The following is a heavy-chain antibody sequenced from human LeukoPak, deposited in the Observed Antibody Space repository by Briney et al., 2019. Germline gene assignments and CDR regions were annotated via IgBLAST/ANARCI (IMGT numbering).Heavy chain of an antibody. V-gene: IGHV4-34*01. Sequence: SETLSLTCAVYGGSFSGYYWSWIRQPPGKGLEWIGEINHSGSTNYNPSLKSRVTISVDTAKNQFSLKLSSVTAADTAVYYCARRGSGSSNWFDPWGQGTLVTVSS. CDR3: ARRGSGSSNWFDP. D-gene: IGHD1-26*01. CDR1: GGSFSGYY. J-gene: IGHJ5*02. CDR2: INHSGST.